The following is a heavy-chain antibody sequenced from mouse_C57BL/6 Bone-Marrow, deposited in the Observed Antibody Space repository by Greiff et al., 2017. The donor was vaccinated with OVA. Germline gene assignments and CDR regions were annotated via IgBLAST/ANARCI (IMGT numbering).Heavy chain of an antibody. CDR2: INPNNGGT. J-gene: IGHJ2*01. V-gene: IGHV1-26*01. D-gene: IGHD1-1*02. Sequence: DVKLVESGPELVKPGASVKISCKASGYTFTDYYMNWVKQSHGKSLEWIGDINPNNGGTSYNQKFKGKATLTVDKSSSTAYMELRSLTSEDSAVYYCAREGLWDYWGQGTTLTVSS. CDR1: GYTFTDYY. CDR3: AREGLWDY.